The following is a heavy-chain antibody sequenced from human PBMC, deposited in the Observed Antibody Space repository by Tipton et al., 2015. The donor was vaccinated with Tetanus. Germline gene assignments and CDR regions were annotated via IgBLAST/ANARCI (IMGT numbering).Heavy chain of an antibody. J-gene: IGHJ2*01. Sequence: QLVQSGAEVGKPGESLKISCQGSGYNFSHYSIGWVRQLPGRGLEWMGIVDPCDSQATYGPSFQGQVTLSADRSINVAYLQWGSLKASDTGLYYCARRRSAVLSGAYHWYFDLWGRGTLVGVSS. CDR1: GYNFSHYS. D-gene: IGHD3-3*01. CDR2: VDPCDSQA. CDR3: ARRRSAVLSGAYHWYFDL. V-gene: IGHV5-51*01.